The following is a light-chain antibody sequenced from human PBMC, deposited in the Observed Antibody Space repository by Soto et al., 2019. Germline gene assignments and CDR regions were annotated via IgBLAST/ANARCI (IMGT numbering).Light chain of an antibody. Sequence: RLTQSPSSLSSSVGDRVTMTCRANQSISFFLRWYQQRPGRAPKLLIYGASNLLSGVPSRFSGSRSGTEFTLVISSLQVDEFATYYCQEALNEQWTFGQGNKVEIK. CDR3: QEALNEQWT. J-gene: IGKJ1*01. V-gene: IGKV1-39*01. CDR1: QSISFF. CDR2: GAS.